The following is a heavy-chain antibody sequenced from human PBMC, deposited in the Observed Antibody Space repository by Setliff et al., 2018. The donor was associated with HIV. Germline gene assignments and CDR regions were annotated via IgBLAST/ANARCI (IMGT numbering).Heavy chain of an antibody. J-gene: IGHJ6*02. V-gene: IGHV1-18*01. Sequence: ASVKVSCKASGYTFTSYGISWVRQAPGQGLEWMGWISAYNGDTKYAQKVQGRVTLTTDTSSSTVYMELRSLRSDDTAVYYCARDAWVEFLEWTFYGMDVWGQGTPVTVSS. CDR1: GYTFTSYG. CDR3: ARDAWVEFLEWTFYGMDV. CDR2: ISAYNGDT. D-gene: IGHD3-3*02.